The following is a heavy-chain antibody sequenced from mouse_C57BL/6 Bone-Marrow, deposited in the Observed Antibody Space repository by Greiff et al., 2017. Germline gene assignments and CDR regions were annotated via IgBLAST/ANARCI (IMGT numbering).Heavy chain of an antibody. D-gene: IGHD2-4*01. CDR2: IHPNSGST. CDR1: GYTFTSYW. J-gene: IGHJ3*01. V-gene: IGHV1-64*01. Sequence: QVQLQQPGAELVKPGASVKLSCKASGYTFTSYWMHWVKQRPGQGLEWIGMIHPNSGSTNYNEKFKSKATLTVDKSSSTAYMQLSSLTSEDSAVYYGARGGLRGTFAWFAYWGQGTVVTVAA. CDR3: ARGGLRGTFAWFAY.